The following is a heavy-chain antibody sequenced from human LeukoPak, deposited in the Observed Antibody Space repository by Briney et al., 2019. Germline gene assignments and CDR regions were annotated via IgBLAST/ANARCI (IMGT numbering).Heavy chain of an antibody. V-gene: IGHV1-46*01. D-gene: IGHD2-15*01. CDR2: INPSGGST. J-gene: IGHJ4*02. CDR3: ARGGVDCSGGSCYALYYFDY. CDR1: GYTFTSYY. Sequence: ASVKVSCKASGYTFTSYYMHWVRQAPGQGLEWMGIINPSGGSTSYAQKFQGRVTMTRDMSTSTVYMELSSLRSEDTAVYYCARGGVDCSGGSCYALYYFDYWGQGTLVTVSS.